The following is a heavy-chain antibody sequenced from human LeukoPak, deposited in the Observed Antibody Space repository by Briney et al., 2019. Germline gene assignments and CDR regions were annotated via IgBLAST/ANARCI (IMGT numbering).Heavy chain of an antibody. Sequence: SETLSLTCTVSGGSISSYYWSWIRQPPGKGLEWIGYIYYSGSTNYNPSLKSRVTISVDTSKNQFSLKLSSVTAADTAVYYCARLLLAGLYFDYWGQGTLVTVSS. CDR2: IYYSGST. CDR3: ARLLLAGLYFDY. CDR1: GGSISSYY. J-gene: IGHJ4*02. D-gene: IGHD2-15*01. V-gene: IGHV4-59*08.